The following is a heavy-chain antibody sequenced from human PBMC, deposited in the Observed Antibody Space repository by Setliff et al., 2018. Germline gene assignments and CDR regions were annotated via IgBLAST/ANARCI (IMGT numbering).Heavy chain of an antibody. CDR1: GFTFSSYS. V-gene: IGHV3-21*01. J-gene: IGHJ6*03. Sequence: PGGSLRLSCAASGFTFSSYSMNWVRQAPGKGLEWVSSISSSSSYIYYADSVKGRFTISRDNAKNSLYLQMNGLRAEDTAVYYCARDRLLWFGELTNYYYYYYMDVWGKGTTVTVSS. CDR3: ARDRLLWFGELTNYYYYYYMDV. D-gene: IGHD3-10*01. CDR2: ISSSSSYI.